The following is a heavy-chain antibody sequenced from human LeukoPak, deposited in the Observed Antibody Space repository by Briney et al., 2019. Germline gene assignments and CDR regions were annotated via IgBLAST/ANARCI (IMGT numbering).Heavy chain of an antibody. CDR2: IYSGGST. Sequence: GGSLRLSCAASGFTVSSTCMNWVRQAPGKGLEWVSLIYSGGSTYYADSVKGRFTISRDNSKNTLYLQMNSLRAEDTAVYYCARDLGGLVNFDYWGQGTLVTVSA. CDR1: GFTVSSTC. V-gene: IGHV3-66*01. J-gene: IGHJ4*02. D-gene: IGHD3-16*01. CDR3: ARDLGGLVNFDY.